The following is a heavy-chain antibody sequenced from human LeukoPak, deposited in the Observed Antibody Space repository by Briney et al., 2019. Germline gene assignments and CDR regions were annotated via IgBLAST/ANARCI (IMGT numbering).Heavy chain of an antibody. CDR2: SSSTGERT. CDR1: GFTFRGYV. J-gene: IGHJ4*02. Sequence: GGSLRLSCSASGFTFRGYVMHWGRQPPGKGLEYVSASSSTGERTYYADSVKGRFTISRDNSRSTLYIQMRSLRAEDMAMYYCVKEECSSANCPGLYFDYWGQGTLVTVSS. V-gene: IGHV3-64D*06. D-gene: IGHD2-2*01. CDR3: VKEECSSANCPGLYFDY.